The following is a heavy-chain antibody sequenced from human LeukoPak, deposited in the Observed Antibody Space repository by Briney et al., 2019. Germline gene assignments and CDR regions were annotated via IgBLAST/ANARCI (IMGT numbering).Heavy chain of an antibody. V-gene: IGHV3-30*02. D-gene: IGHD5-18*01. CDR3: AKERDTAMVTIDY. CDR2: IRYDGSNK. J-gene: IGHJ4*02. Sequence: PGGSLRLSCAASGFTFSSYGRHWVRQAPGKGLEWVAFIRYDGSNKYYADSVKGRFTISRDNSKNTLYLQMNSLRAEDTAVYYCAKERDTAMVTIDYWGQGTLVTVSS. CDR1: GFTFSSYG.